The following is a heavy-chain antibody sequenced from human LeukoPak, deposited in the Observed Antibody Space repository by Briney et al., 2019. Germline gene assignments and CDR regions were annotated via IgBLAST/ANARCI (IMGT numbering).Heavy chain of an antibody. CDR1: GYTFTSYG. D-gene: IGHD3-3*02. J-gene: IGHJ4*02. CDR2: IIPIFGTA. CDR3: ARGSAVLHFFDY. Sequence: ASVKVSCKASGYTFTSYGISWVRQAPGQGLEWMGEIIPIFGTANYAQKFQGRVTITTDESTSTAYMELSSLRSEDTAVYYCARGSAVLHFFDYWGQGTLVTVSS. V-gene: IGHV1-69*05.